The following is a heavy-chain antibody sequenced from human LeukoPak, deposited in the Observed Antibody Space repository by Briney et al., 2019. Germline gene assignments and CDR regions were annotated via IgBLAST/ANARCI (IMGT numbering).Heavy chain of an antibody. CDR2: IYTSGST. CDR1: GGTISSYY. J-gene: IGHJ3*02. CDR3: ARDHRVGGTRRSGFDI. D-gene: IGHD1-26*01. V-gene: IGHV4-4*07. Sequence: SETLSLTCTVSGGTISSYYCSWIRQPAWKGLEWIGRIYTSGSTNYNPSLKSRVTMSVDTSKNQFSLKLSSVTTADTAVYYCARDHRVGGTRRSGFDIWGQGTMVTVSS.